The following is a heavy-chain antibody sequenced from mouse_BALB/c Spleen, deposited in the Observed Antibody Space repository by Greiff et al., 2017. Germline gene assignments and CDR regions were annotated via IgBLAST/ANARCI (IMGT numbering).Heavy chain of an antibody. Sequence: EVKVEESGPGLVKPSQSLSLTCTVTGYSITSDYAWNWIRQFPGNKLEWMGYISYSGSTSYNPSLKSRISITRDTSKNQFFLQLNSVTTEDTATYYCARSHYDYEGAYWGQGTLVTVSA. CDR1: GYSITSDYA. J-gene: IGHJ3*01. CDR3: ARSHYDYEGAY. V-gene: IGHV3-2*02. D-gene: IGHD2-4*01. CDR2: ISYSGST.